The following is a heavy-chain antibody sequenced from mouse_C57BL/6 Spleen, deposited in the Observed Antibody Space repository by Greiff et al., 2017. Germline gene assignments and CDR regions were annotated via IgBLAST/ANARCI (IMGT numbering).Heavy chain of an antibody. D-gene: IGHD1-1*01. CDR1: GFNIKDYY. Sequence: EVQLQESGAELVRPGASVKLSCTASGFNIKDYYMHWVKQRPEQGLEWIGRIDPEDGDTEYAPKFQGKATMTADTSSNTAYLQLSSLTVEDTAVYYCTTGSYYGSSYRFDYWGQGTTLTVAS. V-gene: IGHV14-1*01. CDR3: TTGSYYGSSYRFDY. J-gene: IGHJ2*01. CDR2: IDPEDGDT.